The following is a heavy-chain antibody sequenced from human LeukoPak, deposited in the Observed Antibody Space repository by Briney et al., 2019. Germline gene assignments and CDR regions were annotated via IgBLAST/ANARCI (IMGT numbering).Heavy chain of an antibody. CDR1: GFTFSSYS. V-gene: IGHV3-21*01. CDR3: ARRIAVAGTLWHFDY. CDR2: ISSSSSYI. J-gene: IGHJ4*02. Sequence: GGSLRLSCAASGFTFSSYSMNWVRQAPGKGLEWVSSISSSSSYIHYADSVKGRFTISRDNAKNSLYLQMNSLRAEDTAVYYCARRIAVAGTLWHFDYWGQGTLVTVSS. D-gene: IGHD6-19*01.